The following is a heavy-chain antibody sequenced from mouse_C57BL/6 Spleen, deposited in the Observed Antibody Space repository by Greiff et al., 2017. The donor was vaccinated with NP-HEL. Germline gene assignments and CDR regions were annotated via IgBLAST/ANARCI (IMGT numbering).Heavy chain of an antibody. D-gene: IGHD2-4*01. V-gene: IGHV1-61*01. CDR1: GYTFTSYW. J-gene: IGHJ4*01. CDR3: ARLMYDYDGYYAMDY. CDR2: IYPSDSDT. Sequence: QVQLQQPGAELVRPGPSVKLSCKASGYTFTSYWMDWVKQRPGQGLEWIGNIYPSDSDTHYNQKFKDKATLTVDKSSSTACMQLSSLTSETSAVYYCARLMYDYDGYYAMDYWGQGTSVTVSS.